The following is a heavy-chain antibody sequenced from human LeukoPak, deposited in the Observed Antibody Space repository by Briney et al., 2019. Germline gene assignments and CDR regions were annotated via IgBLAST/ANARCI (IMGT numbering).Heavy chain of an antibody. J-gene: IGHJ3*02. Sequence: GASVKVSCKASGYTFSSHSITWVRQAPGQGLEWMGWTTGYNVNPTFAQKPQAKVTMTITKSTKTPKMELRSLGTDETAVVYCARVLSYYYDTSGPYAFDIWGQGTMVTVSS. D-gene: IGHD3-22*01. V-gene: IGHV1-18*01. CDR1: GYTFSSHS. CDR3: ARVLSYYYDTSGPYAFDI. CDR2: TTGYNVNP.